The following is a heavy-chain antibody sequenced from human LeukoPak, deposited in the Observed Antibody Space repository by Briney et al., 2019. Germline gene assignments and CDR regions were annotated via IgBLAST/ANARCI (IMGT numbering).Heavy chain of an antibody. D-gene: IGHD3-22*01. J-gene: IGHJ4*02. CDR2: IGAYNGNT. CDR3: ARAVGYYYDSSGYWLSDY. V-gene: IGHV1-18*01. Sequence: GASVKVSCKASGYTFTSYGISWVRQAPGQGLEWMGWIGAYNGNTNYAQKLQGRVTMTTDTSTSTAYMELRSLRSDDTAVYYCARAVGYYYDSSGYWLSDYWGQGTLVTVSS. CDR1: GYTFTSYG.